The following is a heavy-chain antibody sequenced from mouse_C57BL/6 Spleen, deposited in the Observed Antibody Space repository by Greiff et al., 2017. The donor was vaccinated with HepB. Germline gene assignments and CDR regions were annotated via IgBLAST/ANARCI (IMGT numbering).Heavy chain of an antibody. CDR1: GYTFTSYW. D-gene: IGHD1-1*01. J-gene: IGHJ1*03. Sequence: QVQLQQPGAELVKPGASVKLSCKASGYTFTSYWMQWVKQRPGQGLEWIGEIDPSDSYTNYNQKFKGKATLTVDTSSSTAYMQLSSLTSEDSAVYYCASDYYYGSSYKYFDVWGTGTTVTVSS. CDR3: ASDYYYGSSYKYFDV. CDR2: IDPSDSYT. V-gene: IGHV1-50*01.